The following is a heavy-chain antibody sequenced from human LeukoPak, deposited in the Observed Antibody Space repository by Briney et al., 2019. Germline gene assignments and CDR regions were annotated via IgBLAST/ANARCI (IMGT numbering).Heavy chain of an antibody. CDR3: ARDLYYDSSGYYLGY. V-gene: IGHV3-23*01. CDR2: ISGSGGST. Sequence: PGGSLRLSCAASGFTFSSYAMSWVRLAPGKGLEWVSAISGSGGSTYYADSVKGRFTISRDNSKNTLYLQMNSLRAEDTAVYYCARDLYYDSSGYYLGYWGQGTLVTVSS. D-gene: IGHD3-22*01. CDR1: GFTFSSYA. J-gene: IGHJ4*02.